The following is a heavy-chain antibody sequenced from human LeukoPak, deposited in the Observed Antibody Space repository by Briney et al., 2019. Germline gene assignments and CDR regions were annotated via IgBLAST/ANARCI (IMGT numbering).Heavy chain of an antibody. CDR2: ITGGHYPT. CDR1: GFSFSSFA. D-gene: IGHD4-17*01. CDR3: TKDPHGDYVGAFEP. V-gene: IGHV3-23*01. Sequence: GESLRLSCAASGFSFSSFAMTWVRQAPGKGLEWVPSITGGHYPTYNTDYVKGRFTISRDNSKNTLYLQMNSLRADDTAVYYCTKDPHGDYVGAFEPWGQGTLVTVSS. J-gene: IGHJ5*02.